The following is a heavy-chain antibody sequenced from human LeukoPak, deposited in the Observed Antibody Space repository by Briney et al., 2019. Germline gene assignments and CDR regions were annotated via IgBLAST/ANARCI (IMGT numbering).Heavy chain of an antibody. V-gene: IGHV3-33*03. J-gene: IGHJ3*02. D-gene: IGHD2/OR15-2a*01. Sequence: GGSLRLSCAASGFTFSSYGMHWVRQAPGEGLEWLAVIWYGGTNKDYADSVKGRLTDSRDNSKHSLYLQMNSLRTEDTAWYYCAKEKGHDTPFFAFDIWGQGTMVTVSS. CDR3: AKEKGHDTPFFAFDI. CDR2: IWYGGTNK. CDR1: GFTFSSYG.